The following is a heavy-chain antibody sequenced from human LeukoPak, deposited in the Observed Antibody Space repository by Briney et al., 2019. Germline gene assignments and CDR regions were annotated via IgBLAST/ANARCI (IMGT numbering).Heavy chain of an antibody. J-gene: IGHJ4*02. CDR2: ISYDGSNK. V-gene: IGHV3-30*04. Sequence: GGSLRLSCAASGFTFSSYAMHWVRQAPGKGLEWVAVISYDGSNKYYADSVKGRFTISRDNSKNTLHLQMNSLRAEDTAVYYCARALIAAAGTGYFDYWGQGTLVTVSS. CDR1: GFTFSSYA. CDR3: ARALIAAAGTGYFDY. D-gene: IGHD6-13*01.